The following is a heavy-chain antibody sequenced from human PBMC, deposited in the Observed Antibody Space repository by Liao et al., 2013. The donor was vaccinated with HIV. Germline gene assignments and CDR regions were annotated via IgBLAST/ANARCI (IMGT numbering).Heavy chain of an antibody. CDR2: IYGSGST. D-gene: IGHD6-19*01. CDR1: GSSMSTYY. CDR3: ASGSSGWYGYWYFDL. Sequence: QVQLQESGPGLVKPSETLSLTCTVSGSSMSTYYWSWIRQPAGKGLEWIGRIYGSGSTIFNPSLTSRATLSLDTSKNQFSLKLSSVTAADTAVYYCASGSSGWYGYWYFDLWGRGTLVTVSS. J-gene: IGHJ2*01. V-gene: IGHV4-4*07.